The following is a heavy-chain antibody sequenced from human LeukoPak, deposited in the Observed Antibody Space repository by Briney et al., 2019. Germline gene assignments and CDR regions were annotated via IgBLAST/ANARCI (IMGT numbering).Heavy chain of an antibody. J-gene: IGHJ4*02. Sequence: SETLPLTCAVYGGSFSGYYWSWIRQPPGKGLEWIGEINHSGSTNYNPSLKSRVTISVDTSKNQFSLKLSSVTAADTAVYYCARDYYDSSGYDWGQGTLVTVSS. D-gene: IGHD3-22*01. CDR2: INHSGST. V-gene: IGHV4-34*01. CDR1: GGSFSGYY. CDR3: ARDYYDSSGYD.